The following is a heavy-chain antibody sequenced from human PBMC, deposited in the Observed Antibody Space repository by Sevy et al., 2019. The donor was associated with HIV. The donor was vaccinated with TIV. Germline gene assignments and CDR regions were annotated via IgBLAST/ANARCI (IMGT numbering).Heavy chain of an antibody. V-gene: IGHV4-4*07. D-gene: IGHD6-6*01. CDR1: GGSISSYY. CDR3: ARAGPPQLGLGFDY. CDR2: IYTSGST. Sequence: SETLSLTCTASGGSISSYYWSWIRQPAGKGLEWIGRIYTSGSTNYNPSVKSRVTMSVDTSKNQFSLKLSSVTAADTAVYYCARAGPPQLGLGFDYWGQGTLVTVSS. J-gene: IGHJ4*02.